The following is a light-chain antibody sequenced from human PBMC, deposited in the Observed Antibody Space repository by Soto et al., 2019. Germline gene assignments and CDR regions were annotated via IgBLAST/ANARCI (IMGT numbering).Light chain of an antibody. CDR3: QQYDNFPIT. Sequence: DIQMTQSPSSLSAFVGDRVTITCQASQDISNYLNWYQQKPGKAPNLLIYDTSTLETGVTSRFSGSLSGTDFTLTISDLQPEDIATSYCQQYDNFPITFGGGTKVEI. J-gene: IGKJ4*01. V-gene: IGKV1-33*01. CDR2: DTS. CDR1: QDISNY.